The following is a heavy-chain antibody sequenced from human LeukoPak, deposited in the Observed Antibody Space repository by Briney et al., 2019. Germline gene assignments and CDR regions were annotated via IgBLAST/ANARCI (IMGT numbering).Heavy chain of an antibody. CDR3: ARAHNWKYGTFDY. Sequence: GGSLRLSCAASGFTFSSYGMHWVRQAPGKGLEWVAFIRYDGSNRYYADSVKGRFTISRDNSKNTLYLRMNSLRVEDTAVYYCARAHNWKYGTFDYWGQGTLVTVSS. CDR2: IRYDGSNR. V-gene: IGHV3-30*02. J-gene: IGHJ4*02. D-gene: IGHD1-20*01. CDR1: GFTFSSYG.